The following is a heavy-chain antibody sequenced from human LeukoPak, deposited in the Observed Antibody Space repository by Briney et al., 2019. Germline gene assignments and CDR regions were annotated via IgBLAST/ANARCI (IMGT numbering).Heavy chain of an antibody. D-gene: IGHD3-22*01. J-gene: IGHJ5*02. CDR3: ARRARGYYDSSGYYYVDWFDP. CDR1: GYSFTSYW. V-gene: IGHV5-51*01. Sequence: GESLKISCKGSGYSFTSYWIGWVRQMPGKGLEWMGIIYPGDSDTRYSPSFQGQVTISADKSISTAYLQWSSLKASDTAMYYCARRARGYYDSSGYYYVDWFDPWGQGTLVTVSS. CDR2: IYPGDSDT.